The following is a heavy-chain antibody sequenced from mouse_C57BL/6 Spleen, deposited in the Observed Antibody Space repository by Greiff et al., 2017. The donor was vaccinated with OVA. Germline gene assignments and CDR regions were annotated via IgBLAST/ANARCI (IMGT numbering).Heavy chain of an antibody. CDR1: GYTFTSYW. CDR3: ARWYYGSLYAMDY. D-gene: IGHD1-1*01. J-gene: IGHJ4*01. CDR2: IYPGSGST. Sequence: VQLQQPGAELVKPGASVKMSCKASGYTFTSYWMTWVKQRPGQGLEWIGDIYPGSGSTNYNEKFKSKATLTVDTSSSTAYMQLSSLTSEDSAVYDCARWYYGSLYAMDYWGQGTTVTVSS. V-gene: IGHV1-55*01.